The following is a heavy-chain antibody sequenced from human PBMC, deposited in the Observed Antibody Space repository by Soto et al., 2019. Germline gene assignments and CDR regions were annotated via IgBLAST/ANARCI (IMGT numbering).Heavy chain of an antibody. CDR2: IKSKTDGGTT. CDR3: TTVARGYSYGSYYYYMDV. Sequence: GGSLRLSCAASGFTFSNAWMSWVRQAPGKGLEWVGRIKSKTDGGTTDYAAPVKVRFTISRDDSKNTLYLQMNSLKTEDTAVYYCTTVARGYSYGSYYYYMDVWGKGTTVTVSS. CDR1: GFTFSNAW. D-gene: IGHD5-18*01. J-gene: IGHJ6*03. V-gene: IGHV3-15*01.